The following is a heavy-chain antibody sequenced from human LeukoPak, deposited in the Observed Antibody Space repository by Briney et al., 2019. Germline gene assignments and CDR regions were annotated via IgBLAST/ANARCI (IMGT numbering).Heavy chain of an antibody. CDR2: VYYSGST. D-gene: IGHD6-19*01. CDR3: ARGHTIAVELDY. V-gene: IGHV4-59*02. CDR1: GGSVSGYY. Sequence: SETLSLTCVVSGGSVSGYYWGWIRQPPGRGLEWIGYVYYSGSTNYNPSFKSRITISVDTSRNQFSLQLSSVTAADTAVYYCARGHTIAVELDYWGQGTLVTVSS. J-gene: IGHJ4*02.